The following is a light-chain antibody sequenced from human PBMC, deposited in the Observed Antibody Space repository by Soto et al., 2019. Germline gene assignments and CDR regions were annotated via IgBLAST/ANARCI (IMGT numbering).Light chain of an antibody. V-gene: IGKV4-1*01. J-gene: IGKJ1*01. CDR3: QQYYDTPWT. CDR2: GAS. Sequence: DIVMTQSPDSLAVSLGERATINCRSSQSVLYSSNNKKYLAWYQQKPGQPPKLLIFGASTRESGVPDRFSGSGSGTEFSLTISSLQAEDVAVYYCQQYYDTPWTFGQGTKVEIK. CDR1: QSVLYSSNNKKY.